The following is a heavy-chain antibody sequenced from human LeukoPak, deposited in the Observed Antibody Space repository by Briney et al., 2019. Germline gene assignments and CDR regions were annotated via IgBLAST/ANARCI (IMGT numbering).Heavy chain of an antibody. D-gene: IGHD3-10*01. V-gene: IGHV5-51*01. CDR3: ARRPYYGSGSYSHPFDY. J-gene: IGHJ4*02. CDR1: GYRFTNYW. Sequence: GESLKISCKGSGYRFTNYWIAWVRQMPGKGLVWMGIIYPGDSDTRYSPSFQGQVTITADNSISTAYLQWSSLKTSDTATYYCARRPYYGSGSYSHPFDYWGQGTLVTVSS. CDR2: IYPGDSDT.